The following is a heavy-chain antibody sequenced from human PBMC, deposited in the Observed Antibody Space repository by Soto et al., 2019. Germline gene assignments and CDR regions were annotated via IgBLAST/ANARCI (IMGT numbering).Heavy chain of an antibody. J-gene: IGHJ4*02. Sequence: QVQLVQSGAEEKKHGASVKVSCKACGCTFTSYAMHWVRQAPGQRLEWMGWINAGNGNTKYSQKFQGRVTITRDTSASTDYMELSSLRSEDTAVYYCARSIVVVTALDYWGQGTLVTVSS. CDR2: INAGNGNT. CDR1: GCTFTSYA. D-gene: IGHD2-21*02. CDR3: ARSIVVVTALDY. V-gene: IGHV1-3*05.